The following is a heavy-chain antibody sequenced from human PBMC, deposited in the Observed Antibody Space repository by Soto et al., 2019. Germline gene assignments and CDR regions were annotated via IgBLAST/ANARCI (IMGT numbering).Heavy chain of an antibody. Sequence: QVQLVQSGAEVKKPGASVKVSCKASGYTFTSYGISWVRQAPGQGLEWMGWISAYNGNTNYAQKLQGRVTMTTDTSTSTAYMELRSLRSDDTAVYYCAGDGPGIAARAGTYYYGMDVWGQGTTVTVSS. V-gene: IGHV1-18*01. CDR3: AGDGPGIAARAGTYYYGMDV. CDR1: GYTFTSYG. D-gene: IGHD6-6*01. J-gene: IGHJ6*02. CDR2: ISAYNGNT.